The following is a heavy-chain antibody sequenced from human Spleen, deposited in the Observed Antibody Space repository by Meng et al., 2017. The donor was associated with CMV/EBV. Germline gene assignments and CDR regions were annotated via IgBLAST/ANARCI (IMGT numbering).Heavy chain of an antibody. Sequence: ASVKVSCKASGYTLTSYGISWVRQAPGQGLEWMGWISAYNGNTNYAQKLQGRVTMTTDTSTSTAYMELRSLRSDDTAVYYCAREGSNLRSGYYHFDYWGQGTLVTVSS. CDR2: ISAYNGNT. CDR1: GYTLTSYG. CDR3: AREGSNLRSGYYHFDY. V-gene: IGHV1-18*01. D-gene: IGHD3-22*01. J-gene: IGHJ4*02.